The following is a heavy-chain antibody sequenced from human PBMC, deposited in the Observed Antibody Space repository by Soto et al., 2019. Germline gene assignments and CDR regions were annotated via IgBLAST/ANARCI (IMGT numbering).Heavy chain of an antibody. CDR1: GDSISNYY. Sequence: PSETLSLTCTVSGDSISNYYWAWIRQPPGKGLEWIGYIYYSGSTTYNPSLKSRVTISVDRSKNQFSLKLTSVTAADTAVYYCARLGGYYQSLDTWGQGTLVTVSS. V-gene: IGHV4-59*08. CDR2: IYYSGST. D-gene: IGHD3-3*01. J-gene: IGHJ5*02. CDR3: ARLGGYYQSLDT.